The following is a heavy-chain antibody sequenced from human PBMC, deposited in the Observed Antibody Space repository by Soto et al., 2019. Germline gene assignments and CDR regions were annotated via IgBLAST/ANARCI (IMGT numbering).Heavy chain of an antibody. CDR2: IYYSGST. Sequence: PSETLSLTCTVSGCSISSYYWSWIRQPPGKGLEWIGYIYYSGSTNYNPSLKSRVTISVDTSKNQFSLKLSSVTAADTAVYYCAPRYGSCFPYWGHVPLLIVS. J-gene: IGHJ1*01. CDR1: GCSISSYY. CDR3: APRYGSCFPY. D-gene: IGHD5-18*01. V-gene: IGHV4-59*08.